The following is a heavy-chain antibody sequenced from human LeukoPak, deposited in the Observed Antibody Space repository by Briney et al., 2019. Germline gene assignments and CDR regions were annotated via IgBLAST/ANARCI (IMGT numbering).Heavy chain of an antibody. V-gene: IGHV4-59*01. CDR1: GGSFSGYY. D-gene: IGHD6-13*01. CDR3: ARDRYSSSWYSS. J-gene: IGHJ5*02. CDR2: IYYSGST. Sequence: SETLSLTCAVYGGSFSGYYWSWIRQPPGKGLEWIGYIYYSGSTNYNPSLKSRVTISVDTSKNQFSLKLSSVTAADTAVYYCARDRYSSSWYSSWGQGTLVTVSS.